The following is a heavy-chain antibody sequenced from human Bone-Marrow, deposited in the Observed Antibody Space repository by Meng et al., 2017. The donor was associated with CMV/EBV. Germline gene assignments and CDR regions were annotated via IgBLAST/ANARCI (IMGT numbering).Heavy chain of an antibody. V-gene: IGHV5-51*01. CDR1: GYSFTSYW. J-gene: IGHJ6*02. CDR3: AKSDYSNYVDYYGMDV. CDR2: IYPGDSDT. Sequence: GESLKISCKGSGYSFTSYWIGWVRQMPGKGLEWMGIIYPGDSDTRYSPSFQGQVTISADKSISTAYLQWSSLKASDTAMYYCAKSDYSNYVDYYGMDVWGQGTTVTVSS. D-gene: IGHD4-11*01.